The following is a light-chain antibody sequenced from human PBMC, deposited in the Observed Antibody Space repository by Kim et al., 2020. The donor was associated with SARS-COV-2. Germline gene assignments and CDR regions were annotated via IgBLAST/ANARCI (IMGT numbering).Light chain of an antibody. CDR3: QTWDSTSVV. J-gene: IGLJ2*01. V-gene: IGLV3-1*01. CDR1: KLGDKY. Sequence: TQPPSMSVSPGQTASITCSGDKLGDKYACWYQQKPGQSPVLVIYQDTKRPSGIPERFSGSNSGNTATLTISGTQAMDEADYYCQTWDSTSVVFGGGT. CDR2: QDT.